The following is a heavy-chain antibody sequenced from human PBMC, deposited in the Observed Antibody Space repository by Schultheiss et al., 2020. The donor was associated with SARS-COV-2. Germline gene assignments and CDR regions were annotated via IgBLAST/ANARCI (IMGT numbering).Heavy chain of an antibody. CDR1: GGSISSYY. J-gene: IGHJ6*02. Sequence: GSLRLSCTVSGGSISSYYWSWIRQPAGKGLEWIGRIYTSGSTNYNPSLKSRVTMSVDTSKNQFSLKLSSVTAADTAVYYCASAQLVGYGMDVWGQGTTVTVSS. CDR2: IYTSGST. CDR3: ASAQLVGYGMDV. D-gene: IGHD6-6*01. V-gene: IGHV4-4*07.